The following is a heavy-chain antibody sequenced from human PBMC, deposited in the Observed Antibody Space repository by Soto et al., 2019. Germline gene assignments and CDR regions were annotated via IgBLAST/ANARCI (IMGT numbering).Heavy chain of an antibody. D-gene: IGHD6-19*01. J-gene: IGHJ4*02. CDR2: ISYDGSNK. CDR3: AKDGNEYSSGWYAPSLDY. Sequence: QVQLVESGGGVVQPGRSLRLSCAASGFTFSNYGMHWVRQARGKGLEWVAVISYDGSNKYYADFVKGRFTISRDNSKNTLYLQMNSLRAEDTAVYYCAKDGNEYSSGWYAPSLDYWGQGTLVTVSS. V-gene: IGHV3-30*18. CDR1: GFTFSNYG.